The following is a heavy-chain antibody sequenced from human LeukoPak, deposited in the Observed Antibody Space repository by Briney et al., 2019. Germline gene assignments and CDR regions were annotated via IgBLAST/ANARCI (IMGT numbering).Heavy chain of an antibody. CDR1: GGSFSGYY. D-gene: IGHD4-11*01. CDR3: ATTTPIEYYYYYGMDV. V-gene: IGHV3-53*01. J-gene: IGHJ6*02. CDR2: IYNSGST. Sequence: ETLSLTCAVYGGSFSGYYWSWIRQPPGKGLEWVSVIYNSGSTYYADSVKGRFTISRDNSKNTLYLQMNSLRAEDTAVYYCATTTPIEYYYYYGMDVWGQGTTVTVSS.